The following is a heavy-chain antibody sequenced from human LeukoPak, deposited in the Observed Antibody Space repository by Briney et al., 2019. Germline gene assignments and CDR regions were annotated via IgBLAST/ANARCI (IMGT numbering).Heavy chain of an antibody. J-gene: IGHJ4*02. D-gene: IGHD2-21*01. Sequence: SGGSLRLSCAASGFTFNNAWMSWVRQAPGKGLEWVSCISSSSSYIYYADSVKGRFTISRDNARDSLYLEMNSLRAEDTAVYYCARDHLLSHSLHYYFDYWGQGTLVTVSS. CDR1: GFTFNNAW. CDR3: ARDHLLSHSLHYYFDY. CDR2: ISSSSSYI. V-gene: IGHV3-21*01.